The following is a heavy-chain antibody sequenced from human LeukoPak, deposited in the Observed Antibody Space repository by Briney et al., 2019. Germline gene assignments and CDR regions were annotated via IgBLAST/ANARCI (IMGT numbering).Heavy chain of an antibody. V-gene: IGHV4-61*08. CDR2: ISDSGST. J-gene: IGHJ5*02. CDR1: GGSISCGDYY. D-gene: IGHD4-17*01. Sequence: PSQTLSLTCTVSGGSISCGDYYWSWIRQAPGKGLEWIGYISDSGSTNYNPSLRSRVTISVDTSKNQFSLKLSSVTAADTALYYCARYDYGDCWFDPWGQGTLVTVSS. CDR3: ARYDYGDCWFDP.